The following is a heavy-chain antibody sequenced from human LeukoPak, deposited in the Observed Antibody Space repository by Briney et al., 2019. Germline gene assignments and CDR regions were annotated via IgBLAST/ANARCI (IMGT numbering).Heavy chain of an antibody. V-gene: IGHV4-59*08. CDR1: GGSISSYY. Sequence: KPSETLSLTCTVSGGSISSYYWSWIRQPPGKGLEWIGYIYYSGSTNYNPSLKSRVTISVDTSKNQFSLKLSSVTAADTAVYYCARFGYSSSWYAGYYYYGMDVWGQGTTVTVSS. CDR3: ARFGYSSSWYAGYYYYGMDV. CDR2: IYYSGST. J-gene: IGHJ6*02. D-gene: IGHD6-13*01.